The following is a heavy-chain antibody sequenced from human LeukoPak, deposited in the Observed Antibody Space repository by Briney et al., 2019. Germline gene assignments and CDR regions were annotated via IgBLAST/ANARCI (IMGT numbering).Heavy chain of an antibody. V-gene: IGHV4-4*07. CDR1: GGSISSYF. D-gene: IGHD5-18*01. Sequence: PSETLSLTCSVSGGSISSYFWSWIRQSAGKGLEWIGRIYPSGSTYYNPSLKSRVTMSLDTSKSQFSLKLSSVIAADTAVYYCARLGYTYGYAFDAWGQGTLVTVSS. J-gene: IGHJ4*02. CDR3: ARLGYTYGYAFDA. CDR2: IYPSGST.